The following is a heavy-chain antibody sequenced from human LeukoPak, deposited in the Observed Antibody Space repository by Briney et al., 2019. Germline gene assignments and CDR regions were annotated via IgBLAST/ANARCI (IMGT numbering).Heavy chain of an antibody. Sequence: GASVKVSCKASGGTFSSYAISWVRQAPGQGLEWMGRIIPILGIANYAQKFQGRVTITADESTSTAYMELSSLRSEDTAVYYCARVRGHYSGYGEYAFDIWGQGTMVTVSS. CDR1: GGTFSSYA. CDR2: IIPILGIA. J-gene: IGHJ3*02. D-gene: IGHD5-12*01. V-gene: IGHV1-69*04. CDR3: ARVRGHYSGYGEYAFDI.